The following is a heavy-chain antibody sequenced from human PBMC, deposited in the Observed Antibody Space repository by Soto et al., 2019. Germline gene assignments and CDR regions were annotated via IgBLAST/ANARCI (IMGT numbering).Heavy chain of an antibody. J-gene: IGHJ4*02. CDR3: ARGLSVTTFDF. D-gene: IGHD4-17*01. CDR1: GGSISSGGHY. Sequence: QVQLQESGPGLVKPSQSLSLTCDVSGGSISSGGHYWTWIRQHPGQGLEWIGYIFYSGTAYYSPSLKSRVLISRDTSKNQLSLKVTSVTAADTAVYYCARGLSVTTFDFGGQGALVTV. V-gene: IGHV4-31*11. CDR2: IFYSGTA.